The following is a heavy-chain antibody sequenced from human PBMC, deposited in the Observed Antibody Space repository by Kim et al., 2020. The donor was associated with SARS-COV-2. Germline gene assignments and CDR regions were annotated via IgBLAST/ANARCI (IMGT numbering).Heavy chain of an antibody. D-gene: IGHD3-9*01. CDR1: GGSISSSSYY. J-gene: IGHJ4*02. CDR3: ASSGPAGYYFDY. V-gene: IGHV4-39*01. CDR2: IYYSGST. Sequence: SETLSLTCTVSGGSISSSSYYWGWIRQPPGKGLEWIGSIYYSGSTYYNPSLKSRVTISVDTSKNQFSLKLSSVTAADTAVYYCASSGPAGYYFDYWGQGTLVTVSS.